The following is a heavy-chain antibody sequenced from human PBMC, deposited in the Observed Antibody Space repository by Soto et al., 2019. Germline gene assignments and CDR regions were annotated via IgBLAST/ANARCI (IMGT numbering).Heavy chain of an antibody. J-gene: IGHJ4*02. CDR2: ISGSGGST. V-gene: IGHV3-23*01. Sequence: GGSLRLSCAASGFTFSNAWINWVRQAPGKGLEWVSAISGSGGSTYYADSVKGRFTISRDNSKNTLYLQMNSLRAEDTAVYYCAKGNLNPPKYWGQGTLVTVSS. CDR1: GFTFSNAW. CDR3: AKGNLNPPKY. D-gene: IGHD1-7*01.